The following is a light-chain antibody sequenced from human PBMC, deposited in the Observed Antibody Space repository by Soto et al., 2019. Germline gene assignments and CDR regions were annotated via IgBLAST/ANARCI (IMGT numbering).Light chain of an antibody. J-gene: IGKJ4*01. Sequence: DIQMTQSPSTLSASVGDRVTITCRASQSITSWLAWYQQKPGKAPNLLIYDASSLETGVPSRFRGSGSGAEFTLTISSLQPDDFASYYCQQLRMYPSTFGGGTKVDIK. CDR2: DAS. V-gene: IGKV1-5*01. CDR3: QQLRMYPST. CDR1: QSITSW.